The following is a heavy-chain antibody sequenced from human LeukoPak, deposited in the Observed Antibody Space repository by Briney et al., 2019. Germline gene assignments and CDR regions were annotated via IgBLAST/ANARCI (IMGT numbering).Heavy chain of an antibody. CDR1: GFTVTNNY. Sequence: PGGSLRLSCAASGFTVTNNYMCWVRQAPGKGLEWVSVIAAGGGGIQYAESVKGRFIISRDNSKKTLYLQMNNLRDEDTAMYYCARYVPPTTMATRFFDRWGQGTLVTVSS. V-gene: IGHV3-53*01. CDR2: IAAGGGGI. J-gene: IGHJ4*02. CDR3: ARYVPPTTMATRFFDR. D-gene: IGHD5-24*01.